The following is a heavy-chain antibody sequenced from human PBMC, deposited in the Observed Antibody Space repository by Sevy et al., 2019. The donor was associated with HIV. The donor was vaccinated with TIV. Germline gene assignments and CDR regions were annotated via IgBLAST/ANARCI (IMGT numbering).Heavy chain of an antibody. CDR2: ISGSGGST. D-gene: IGHD3-3*01. J-gene: IGHJ6*02. V-gene: IGHV3-23*01. CDR3: AKAQSYDFWSGYDDYYYYGMDV. Sequence: GGSLRLSCAASGFTFSSYAMSWVRQAPGKGLEWDSAISGSGGSTYYADSVKGRFTISRDNSKNTLYLQMNSLRAEDTAVYYCAKAQSYDFWSGYDDYYYYGMDVWGQGTTVTVSS. CDR1: GFTFSSYA.